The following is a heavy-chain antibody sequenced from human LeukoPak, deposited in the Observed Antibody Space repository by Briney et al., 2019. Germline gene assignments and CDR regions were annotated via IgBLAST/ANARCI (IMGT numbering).Heavy chain of an antibody. CDR3: GKHTSSSGPFIDY. Sequence: SETLSLTCTVSGGSITNYYWTWIRQPPGMGLEWIGYISPSGSTNYNPSLKSRVTISQDTSKNQFSLQLTSVTAADTAVYYCGKHTSSSGPFIDYWGQGTLVTVSS. CDR1: GGSITNYY. V-gene: IGHV4-4*09. CDR2: ISPSGST. J-gene: IGHJ4*02. D-gene: IGHD6-19*01.